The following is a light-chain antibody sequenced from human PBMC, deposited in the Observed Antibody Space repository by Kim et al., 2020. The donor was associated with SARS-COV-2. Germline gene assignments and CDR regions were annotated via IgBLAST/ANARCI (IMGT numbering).Light chain of an antibody. CDR2: GKN. CDR1: SLRSYY. CDR3: NSRDSNDNVV. J-gene: IGLJ2*01. V-gene: IGLV3-19*01. Sequence: GALGQTVRITCQGDSLRSYYATWYQQKPGQAPIVVIYGKNNRPSGIPDRFSGSSSGNTASLTITGTQAGDEADYYCNSRDSNDNVVFGGGTQLT.